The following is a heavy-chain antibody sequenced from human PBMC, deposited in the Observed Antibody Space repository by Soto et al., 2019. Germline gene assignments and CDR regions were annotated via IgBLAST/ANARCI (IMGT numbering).Heavy chain of an antibody. CDR3: GKEPANSNVGPSLLHY. V-gene: IGHV3-23*01. CDR1: GFTFSDYA. CDR2: ISGRGRST. D-gene: IGHD2-2*01. J-gene: IGHJ4*02. Sequence: GGSLRLSCAASGFTFSDYAMSWVRQAPGKGLEWVSTISGRGRSTYYADSVKGRFTISRDNSKNTLYLQMNSLRAGDTAVYYCGKEPANSNVGPSLLHYWGQGTLVTVSS.